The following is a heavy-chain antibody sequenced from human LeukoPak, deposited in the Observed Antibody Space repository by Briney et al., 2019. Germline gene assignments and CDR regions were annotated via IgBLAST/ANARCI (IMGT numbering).Heavy chain of an antibody. V-gene: IGHV3-20*04. D-gene: IGHD4-17*01. CDR2: INWNGAGT. J-gene: IGHJ4*02. CDR3: ARDMTTVTTVFDY. Sequence: GGSLRLSCATSGFTFDDYGMSWVRQAPGKGLEWVSGINWNGAGTGYADSVKGRFTISRDNAKNSLYLQMNSLRAEDTALYYCARDMTTVTTVFDYWGQGTLVTVPS. CDR1: GFTFDDYG.